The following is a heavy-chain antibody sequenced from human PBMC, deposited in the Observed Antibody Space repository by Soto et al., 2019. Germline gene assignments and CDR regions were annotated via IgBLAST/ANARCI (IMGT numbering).Heavy chain of an antibody. D-gene: IGHD6-13*01. CDR3: ASLAAAGLDY. Sequence: QVQLQESGPGLVKPSETLSLTCTISGGSITMYYWTWIRQPPGKGLEWIGYIYYSGSTTYNPSLKSRVTISVDTSKNQLSLKMRTVTDADTAVYYCASLAAAGLDYWGQGTLVTVSS. J-gene: IGHJ4*02. V-gene: IGHV4-59*01. CDR1: GGSITMYY. CDR2: IYYSGST.